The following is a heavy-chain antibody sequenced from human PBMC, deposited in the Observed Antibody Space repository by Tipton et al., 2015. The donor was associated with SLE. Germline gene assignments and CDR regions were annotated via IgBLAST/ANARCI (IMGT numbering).Heavy chain of an antibody. V-gene: IGHV1-18*01. D-gene: IGHD6-13*01. Sequence: QLVQSGAEVKKPGASVKVSCKASGYTFTNFGISWVRQAPGQGLEWMGWISSYNGNTNYAQKLQGRVTMTTDTSTSTAYMELRSLRSDDTAVYYCATYSSSWPDAFDIWGQGTMVTVSS. CDR2: ISSYNGNT. CDR3: ATYSSSWPDAFDI. CDR1: GYTFTNFG. J-gene: IGHJ3*02.